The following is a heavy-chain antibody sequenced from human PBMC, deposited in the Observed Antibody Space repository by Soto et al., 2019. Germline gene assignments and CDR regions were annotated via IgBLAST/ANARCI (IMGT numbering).Heavy chain of an antibody. J-gene: IGHJ4*02. CDR3: ARVYYYDSSGYYPSFDD. V-gene: IGHV4-31*03. CDR1: GGSISSGGYY. Sequence: PSETLSLTCTVSGGSISSGGYYWSWIRQHPGKGLEWIGYIYYSGSTYYNPSLKSRVTISVDTSKNQFSLKLSSVTAADTAVYYCARVYYYDSSGYYPSFDDWGQGTLVTVSS. CDR2: IYYSGST. D-gene: IGHD3-22*01.